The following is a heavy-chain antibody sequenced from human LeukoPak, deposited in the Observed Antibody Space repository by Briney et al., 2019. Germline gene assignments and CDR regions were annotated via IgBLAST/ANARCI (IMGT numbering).Heavy chain of an antibody. J-gene: IGHJ4*02. D-gene: IGHD1-26*01. Sequence: GGSLRLSCAASGFTFSSYAMSWVRQAPGKGVEWVSSICATGGTTYYADSVKGRFTISRDNSKNTLYLQMNSLRAEDTALYYCVGSSGSYPRYFDYWGQGTLVTISS. CDR2: ICATGGTT. CDR1: GFTFSSYA. CDR3: VGSSGSYPRYFDY. V-gene: IGHV3-23*01.